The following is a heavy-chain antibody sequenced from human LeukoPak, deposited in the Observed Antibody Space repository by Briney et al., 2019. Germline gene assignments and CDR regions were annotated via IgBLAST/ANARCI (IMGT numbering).Heavy chain of an antibody. Sequence: GESLKISCKGSGYSFTTYWIGWVRQMPGKGLEWMGIIHPDDSDTRYSPSFQGQVTISVDKSISTAYLQWNSLKASDTAMYYCARHDQLGEQALSIIYWGQGTPVTVSS. CDR2: IHPDDSDT. D-gene: IGHD7-27*01. J-gene: IGHJ4*02. CDR3: ARHDQLGEQALSIIY. V-gene: IGHV5-51*01. CDR1: GYSFTTYW.